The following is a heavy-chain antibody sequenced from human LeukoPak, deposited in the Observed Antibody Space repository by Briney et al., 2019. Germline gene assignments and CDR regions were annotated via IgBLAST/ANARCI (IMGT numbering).Heavy chain of an antibody. V-gene: IGHV3-33*01. J-gene: IGHJ6*02. D-gene: IGHD6-19*01. CDR3: AREGWQCLPRGNYYSYGMDV. Sequence: GGSLRLSCAASGFTFSSYGMRWVRQAPGKGLEWVAVIWYDGSNIYYADSVKGRFTISRDNSKNTLYLQMNSLRAEDTAVYYCAREGWQCLPRGNYYSYGMDVWGQGTTVTVSS. CDR2: IWYDGSNI. CDR1: GFTFSSYG.